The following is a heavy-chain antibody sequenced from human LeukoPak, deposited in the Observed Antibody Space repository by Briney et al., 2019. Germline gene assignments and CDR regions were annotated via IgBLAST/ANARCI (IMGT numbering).Heavy chain of an antibody. D-gene: IGHD3-10*01. Sequence: PSETLSLTCAVYGGSFSGYYWSWIRQPPGKGLEWIGEINHSGSTNYNPFLKSRVTISVDTSKNQFSLKLSSVTAADTAVYYCATSMVRGVIIVNWFDPWGQGTLVTVSS. J-gene: IGHJ5*02. CDR2: INHSGST. CDR1: GGSFSGYY. CDR3: ATSMVRGVIIVNWFDP. V-gene: IGHV4-34*01.